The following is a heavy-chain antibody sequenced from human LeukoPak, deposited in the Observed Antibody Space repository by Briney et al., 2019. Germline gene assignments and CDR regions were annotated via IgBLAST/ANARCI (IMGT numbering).Heavy chain of an antibody. Sequence: MPSESLSLACTVSCGSISSYYWSWIRQPPGKGLEWIGYIYYSGSTNYNPSLKSRVTISVDTSKNQFSLKLSSVTAADTAVYYCASFRIEDSYGGFDHWGQGTLVTVSS. CDR1: CGSISSYY. CDR3: ASFRIEDSYGGFDH. CDR2: IYYSGST. D-gene: IGHD5-18*01. V-gene: IGHV4-59*01. J-gene: IGHJ4*02.